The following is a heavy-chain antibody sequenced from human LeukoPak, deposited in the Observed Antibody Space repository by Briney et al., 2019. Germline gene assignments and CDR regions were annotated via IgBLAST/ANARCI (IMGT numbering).Heavy chain of an antibody. D-gene: IGHD3-22*01. CDR1: GFTFSSYW. CDR3: ARSAYYDSSGYYYYFDY. V-gene: IGHV3-7*01. J-gene: IGHJ4*02. CDR2: IKQDGSEK. Sequence: PGGSLRLSCAASGFTFSSYWMSWVRQAPGKGLEWVANIKQDGSEKYYVDSVKGRFTISRDNAKNSLYLQMNSLRAEDTAVYYCARSAYYDSSGYYYYFDYWGQGTLVTVSS.